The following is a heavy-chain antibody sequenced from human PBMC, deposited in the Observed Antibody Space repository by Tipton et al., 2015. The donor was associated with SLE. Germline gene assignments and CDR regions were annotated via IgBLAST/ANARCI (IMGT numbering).Heavy chain of an antibody. D-gene: IGHD2-15*01. CDR1: GFSISSAYY. CDR3: GKDRELAVEYYFDY. J-gene: IGHJ4*02. V-gene: IGHV3-30*02. CDR2: IRYDGSNK. Sequence: SLRLSCSVSGFSISSAYYWAWIRQAPGKGLEWVAFIRYDGSNKYYADSVKGRFTISRDNSKNTLYLQMNSLRAEDTAVYYCGKDRELAVEYYFDYWGQGTLVTVSS.